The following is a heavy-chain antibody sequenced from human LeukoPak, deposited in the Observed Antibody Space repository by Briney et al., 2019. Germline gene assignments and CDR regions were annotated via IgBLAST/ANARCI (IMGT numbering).Heavy chain of an antibody. D-gene: IGHD3-22*01. CDR3: ARDQGYYYDSSGYALDY. V-gene: IGHV3-33*01. CDR2: IWYDGSNK. CDR1: GFTFSSYG. J-gene: IGHJ4*02. Sequence: LPGGSLRLSCAASGFTFSSYGMHWVRQAPGKGLEWVAVIWYDGSNKYYADSVKGRFTISRDNSKNTLYLQMNSLRAEDTAVYYCARDQGYYYDSSGYALDYWGQGTLVTVSS.